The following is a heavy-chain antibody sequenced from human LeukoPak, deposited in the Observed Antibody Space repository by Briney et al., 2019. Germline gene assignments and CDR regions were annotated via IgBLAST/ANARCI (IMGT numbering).Heavy chain of an antibody. V-gene: IGHV4-59*01. CDR2: IYYSGSN. J-gene: IGHJ4*02. D-gene: IGHD3-22*01. CDR1: GGSISSSN. Sequence: SETLSLTCTVSGGSISSSNWSWFRKPPGKGLKWIGYIYYSGSNNYNPSLKSRVTISVDTSKNQFSLKLSSVTAADTAVYYCAGNYYDSSGPFSWSQGTLVTVSS. CDR3: AGNYYDSSGPFS.